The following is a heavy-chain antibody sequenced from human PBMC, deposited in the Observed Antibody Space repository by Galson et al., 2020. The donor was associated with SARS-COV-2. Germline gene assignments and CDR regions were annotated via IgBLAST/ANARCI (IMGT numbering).Heavy chain of an antibody. Sequence: SETLSLTCTVSGGSISGYYLSWIRQPPCKGLEWLGYIYHSGSTDYNPSLKSRVTISVDTSKNQFSLKLSSVTAADTAVYYCARYSCSSSKCYYGYWGQGTLVTVS. CDR3: ARYSCSSSKCYYGY. CDR1: GGSISGYY. CDR2: IYHSGST. V-gene: IGHV4-59*01. D-gene: IGHD2-2*01. J-gene: IGHJ4*02.